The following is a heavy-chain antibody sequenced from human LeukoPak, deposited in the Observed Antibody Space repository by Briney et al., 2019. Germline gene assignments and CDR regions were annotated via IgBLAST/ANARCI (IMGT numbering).Heavy chain of an antibody. CDR1: GFTFSSYA. CDR3: VSDPFLDS. Sequence: GGSLRLSCAASGFTFSSYAMHWVRQAPGKGLEWVSSISSSSSYIYYADSVKGRFTISRDNSKNSLYLQMNSLRPEDTAVYYCVSDPFLDSWGPGPLVTASS. CDR2: ISSSSSYI. V-gene: IGHV3-21*04. J-gene: IGHJ5*01.